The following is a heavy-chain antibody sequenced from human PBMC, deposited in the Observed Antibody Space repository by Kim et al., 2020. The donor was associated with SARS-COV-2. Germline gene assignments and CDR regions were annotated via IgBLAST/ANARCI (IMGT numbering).Heavy chain of an antibody. D-gene: IGHD4-17*01. V-gene: IGHV4-39*01. Sequence: SETLSLTCTVSGGSISSSRYYWGWIRQPPGKGLEWIGSIYYSGSTYYNPSLKSRVTISVDTSKNQFSLKLSSVTAADTAVYYCARHPLYGDRDYWGQGTLVTVSS. CDR3: ARHPLYGDRDY. CDR1: GGSISSSRYY. J-gene: IGHJ4*02. CDR2: IYYSGST.